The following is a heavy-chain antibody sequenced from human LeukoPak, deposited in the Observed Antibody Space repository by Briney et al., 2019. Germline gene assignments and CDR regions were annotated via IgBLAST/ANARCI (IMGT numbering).Heavy chain of an antibody. Sequence: GASVKVSCKASGYTFTSYDINWVRQATGQGREWMGWRNPNSGNTGYAQKFQGRVTITRNTSISTAYMELSSLRSEDTAVYYCARFGYCSSSSCYGDAFDIWGQGTMVTVSS. V-gene: IGHV1-8*03. CDR2: RNPNSGNT. CDR3: ARFGYCSSSSCYGDAFDI. D-gene: IGHD2-2*01. CDR1: GYTFTSYD. J-gene: IGHJ3*02.